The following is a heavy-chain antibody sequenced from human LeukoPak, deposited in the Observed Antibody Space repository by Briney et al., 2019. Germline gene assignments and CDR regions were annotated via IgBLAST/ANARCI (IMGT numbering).Heavy chain of an antibody. CDR2: ISSSSSYI. V-gene: IGHV3-21*01. CDR1: GFTYSSYS. J-gene: IGHJ6*02. CDR3: ARDNYDYGDYGSYYGMDV. D-gene: IGHD4-17*01. Sequence: GGPLRLPCAASGFTYSSYSMNWVRQAPGKGREWGSSISSSSSYIYYADSVKGRFTISRDNAKISLYLQMNSLRAEDTAVYYCARDNYDYGDYGSYYGMDVWGQGTTVTVSS.